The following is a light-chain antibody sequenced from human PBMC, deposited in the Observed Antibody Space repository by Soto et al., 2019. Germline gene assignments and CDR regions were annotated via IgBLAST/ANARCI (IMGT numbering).Light chain of an antibody. CDR3: QQRSNWPPWT. Sequence: ELLMTQSPATLSVSPGETATLSCRASQSIFGNLAWYQQKPGQAPRLVVYAASTRAAGIPARFSGGGSGAEYTLTISSLQSEDFAVYYCQQRSNWPPWTFGQGTKVEIK. CDR2: AAS. J-gene: IGKJ1*01. V-gene: IGKV3D-15*01. CDR1: QSIFGN.